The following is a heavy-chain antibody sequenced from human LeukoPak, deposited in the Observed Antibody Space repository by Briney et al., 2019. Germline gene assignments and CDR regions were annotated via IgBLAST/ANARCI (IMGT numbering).Heavy chain of an antibody. CDR1: GFTFSSYA. CDR3: ARAVYRSGGYYFDY. D-gene: IGHD6-19*01. Sequence: GGSLRLSCAASGFTFSSYAMQWVRQAPGKGLEWVAVISYDGSDKNCADSVKGRFTISRDNSMDTLYLQMNSLRAEDTAVYYCARAVYRSGGYYFDYWGQGIQVTVSS. V-gene: IGHV3-30*04. J-gene: IGHJ4*02. CDR2: ISYDGSDK.